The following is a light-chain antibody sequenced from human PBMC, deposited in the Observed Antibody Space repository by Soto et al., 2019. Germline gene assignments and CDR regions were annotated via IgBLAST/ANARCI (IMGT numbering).Light chain of an antibody. J-gene: IGKJ1*01. V-gene: IGKV3-20*01. CDR2: NSS. CDR1: QSVRSNY. CDR3: QQDRDLSQT. Sequence: EIVLTQSPGTLSLSPGERATLSCRASQSVRSNYLAWYQQKPGQAPSLLIYNSSTRATGIPDRFSGGGSGTDFTLSSSRLELEDFALYYCQQDRDLSQTFGQGPQVEIK.